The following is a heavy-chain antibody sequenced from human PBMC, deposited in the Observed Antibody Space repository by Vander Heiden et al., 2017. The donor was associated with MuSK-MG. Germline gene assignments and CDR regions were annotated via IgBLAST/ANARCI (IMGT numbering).Heavy chain of an antibody. V-gene: IGHV1-69*01. D-gene: IGHD4-17*01. CDR3: ARIAYGDYVREYDY. CDR1: GVTFGSYA. CDR2: IIPIFGTA. J-gene: IGHJ4*02. Sequence: VQLVHAGAGATEPGSSVKVTCKASGVTFGSYAISWVRQAPGQGLEWMGGIIPIFGTANYAQKFQGRVTITADESTSTAYMELSSLRSEDTAVYYCARIAYGDYVREYDYWGQGTLVTVSS.